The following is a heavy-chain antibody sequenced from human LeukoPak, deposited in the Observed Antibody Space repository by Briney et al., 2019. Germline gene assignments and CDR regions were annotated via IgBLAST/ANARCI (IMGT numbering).Heavy chain of an antibody. CDR2: ISSDGVST. CDR3: VNYHPQYTFFGVSLDY. V-gene: IGHV3-64D*09. D-gene: IGHD3-3*01. Sequence: QAPGSLRLSWSAAGFTFTSYAMDCVRQAPGKGLEYDSSISSDGVSTYYAGSVKGRFTMCRENSKNTLYLKMSSLRAEDTAVYYCVNYHPQYTFFGVSLDYWGQGTLVTVSS. J-gene: IGHJ4*02. CDR1: GFTFTSYA.